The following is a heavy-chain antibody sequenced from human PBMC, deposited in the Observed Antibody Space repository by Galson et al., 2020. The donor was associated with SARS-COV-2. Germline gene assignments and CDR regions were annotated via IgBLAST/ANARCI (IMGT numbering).Heavy chain of an antibody. CDR1: GDSISSSSYY. J-gene: IGHJ6*02. Sequence: SETLSLTCTVSGDSISSSSYYWGWIRQPPGKGLEWIGSIYYSGSTYYNPSLTSRLAISLDTSKNKFSLKVRSVTAADTAVYYCATLTTVSYFYGMDVWGQGTTVTVSS. CDR2: IYYSGST. V-gene: IGHV4-39*07. D-gene: IGHD4-4*01. CDR3: ATLTTVSYFYGMDV.